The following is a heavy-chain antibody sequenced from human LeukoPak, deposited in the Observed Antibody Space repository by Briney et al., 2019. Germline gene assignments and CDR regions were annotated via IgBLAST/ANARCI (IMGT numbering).Heavy chain of an antibody. J-gene: IGHJ4*02. V-gene: IGHV3-49*04. CDR2: IRSKAYGGTT. CDR3: TRDGTAMVTFHY. Sequence: GGSLRLSCTASGFTFGDYAMSWVRQAPGKGLEWVGFIRSKAYGGTTEYAASVKGRFTISRDDSKSIAYLQMNSLKTEDTAVYYCTRDGTAMVTFHYWGQGTLVTVSS. CDR1: GFTFGDYA. D-gene: IGHD5-18*01.